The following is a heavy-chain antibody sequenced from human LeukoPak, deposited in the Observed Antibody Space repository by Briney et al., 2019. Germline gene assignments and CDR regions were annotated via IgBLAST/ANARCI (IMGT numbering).Heavy chain of an antibody. CDR1: GFTFSSYW. CDR2: IKHDGSEK. D-gene: IGHD5-18*01. Sequence: GGSLRLSCAASGFTFSSYWMNWVRQAPGKGLEWVANIKHDGSEKYYVDSVKGRFTISRDNAKNSLYLQMNSLRAEDTAVYYCARDPTRGYSYGYEDYWGQGTLVTVSS. V-gene: IGHV3-7*01. CDR3: ARDPTRGYSYGYEDY. J-gene: IGHJ4*02.